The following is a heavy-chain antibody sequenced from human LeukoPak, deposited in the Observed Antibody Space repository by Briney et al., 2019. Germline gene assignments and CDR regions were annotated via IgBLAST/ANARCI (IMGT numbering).Heavy chain of an antibody. D-gene: IGHD4-11*01. CDR2: IRYDGSNK. CDR1: GFTFSTYG. CDR3: AKGYSPLAEYFQH. Sequence: GGSLRLSCAASGFTFSTYGMHWVRQAPGKGLEWVAFIRYDGSNKYYADSVKGRFTISRDNSKNTLYLQMNSLRAEDTAVYYCAKGYSPLAEYFQHWGQGTLVTVSS. V-gene: IGHV3-30*02. J-gene: IGHJ1*01.